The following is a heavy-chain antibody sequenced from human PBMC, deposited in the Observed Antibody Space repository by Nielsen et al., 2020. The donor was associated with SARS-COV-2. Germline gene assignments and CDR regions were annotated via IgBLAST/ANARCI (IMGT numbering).Heavy chain of an antibody. Sequence: GGSLRLSCAASGFSISNNYMSWVRQAPGKGLEWASTFYSGGATYYADSVQGRFTIFRDNSENTVHLKMNNLRADDTAVYYCARAIAPPVNYFDYWGQGTLVTVSS. CDR3: ARAIAPPVNYFDY. D-gene: IGHD6-6*01. CDR1: GFSISNNY. V-gene: IGHV3-53*01. CDR2: FYSGGAT. J-gene: IGHJ4*02.